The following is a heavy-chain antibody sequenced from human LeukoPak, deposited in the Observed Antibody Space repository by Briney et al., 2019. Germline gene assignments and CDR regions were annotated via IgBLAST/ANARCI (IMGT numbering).Heavy chain of an antibody. CDR2: ISAYNGNT. D-gene: IGHD5-18*01. Sequence: ASVKVSCKASGYTFTSYGVSWVRQAPGQGLEWMGWISAYNGNTNYAKKLQGRVIMTTDTSPSTASAELRSLRSDGTAVYYCARDSGRIQLWSDLDYWGQGTLVTVSS. J-gene: IGHJ4*02. V-gene: IGHV1-18*01. CDR1: GYTFTSYG. CDR3: ARDSGRIQLWSDLDY.